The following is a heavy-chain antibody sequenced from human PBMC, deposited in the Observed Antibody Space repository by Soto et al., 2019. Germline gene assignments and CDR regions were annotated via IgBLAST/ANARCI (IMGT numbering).Heavy chain of an antibody. CDR2: ISDSAP. J-gene: IGHJ4*02. D-gene: IGHD1-1*01. CDR1: GLSLSDYY. CDR3: ATFHAGYGNGF. V-gene: IGHV3-11*06. Sequence: PGGSLRLSCVASGLSLSDYYMLWIRQPPGVGLEWVSYISDSAPYATYADSVKGRFTISRDNAKNTLYLQMTSLKSEDTAGYYCATFHAGYGNGFWGEGALVSVSS.